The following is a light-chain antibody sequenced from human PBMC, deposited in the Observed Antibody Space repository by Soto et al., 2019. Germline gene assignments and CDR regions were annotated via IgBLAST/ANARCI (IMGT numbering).Light chain of an antibody. V-gene: IGKV1-12*01. CDR3: QQGNSFPRT. CDR2: AAS. Sequence: EIQMTQSPASVSTSVGDRVTITCRASQGISSWLGWYQQKPGKAPKLLIYAASSLQSGVPSRFSGSGSGTDFTLTISSLQTEDFATYYCQQGNSFPRTFGPGTKLEIK. CDR1: QGISSW. J-gene: IGKJ2*01.